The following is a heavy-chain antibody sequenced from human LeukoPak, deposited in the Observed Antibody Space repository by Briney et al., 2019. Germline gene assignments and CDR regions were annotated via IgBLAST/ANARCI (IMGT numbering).Heavy chain of an antibody. D-gene: IGHD3-3*01. CDR2: IYSGGST. V-gene: IGHV3-53*01. CDR3: ASTTYYDFWSGYPEYYYCGMDV. J-gene: IGHJ6*02. CDR1: GFTVSSNY. Sequence: GGSLRLSCAASGFTVSSNYMSWVRQAPGKGLEWVSVIYSGGSTYYADSVKGRFTISRDNSKNTLYLQMNSLRAEDTAVYYCASTTYYDFWSGYPEYYYCGMDVWGQGTTVTVSS.